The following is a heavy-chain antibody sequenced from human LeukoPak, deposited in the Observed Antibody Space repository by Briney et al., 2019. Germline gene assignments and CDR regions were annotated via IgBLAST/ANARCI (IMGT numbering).Heavy chain of an antibody. CDR1: GGSISSSSYY. D-gene: IGHD3-10*01. CDR3: AKDDRYGSGRSTSDY. V-gene: IGHV4-39*07. J-gene: IGHJ4*02. CDR2: IYYSGST. Sequence: SETLSLTCTVSGGSISSSSYYWGWIRQPPGKGLEWIGSIYYSGSTYYNPSLKSRVTISVDTSKNQFSLKLSSVTAADTAVYYCAKDDRYGSGRSTSDYWGQGTLVTVSS.